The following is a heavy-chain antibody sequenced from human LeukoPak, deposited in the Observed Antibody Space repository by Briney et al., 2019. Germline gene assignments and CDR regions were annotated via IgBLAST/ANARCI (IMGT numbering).Heavy chain of an antibody. D-gene: IGHD3-22*01. CDR3: ARAHTYDYDSSALH. Sequence: PGGSLRLSCAASGFTFSYYWMTWVRQAPGKGLEWVANINQDGSEKNYVDSVKGRFTISRDNAKKSHYLQMNSLRAHDTAVYYCARAHTYDYDSSALHSGQGTLVTVSS. V-gene: IGHV3-7*01. CDR2: INQDGSEK. CDR1: GFTFSYYW. J-gene: IGHJ4*02.